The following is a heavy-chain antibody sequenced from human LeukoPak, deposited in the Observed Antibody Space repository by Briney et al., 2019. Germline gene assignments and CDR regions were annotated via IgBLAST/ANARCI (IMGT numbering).Heavy chain of an antibody. J-gene: IGHJ5*02. D-gene: IGHD6-13*01. CDR1: GGSISSYY. CDR2: IYYRGST. CDR3: ARGVISIAAAGRNWFDP. Sequence: SETLSLTCTVSGGSISSYYWSWIRQPPGKGLEWIGYIYYRGSTNYNPSLKSRVTISVDTSKNQFSLKLSSVTAADTAVYYCARGVISIAAAGRNWFDPWGHGTLVTVSS. V-gene: IGHV4-59*01.